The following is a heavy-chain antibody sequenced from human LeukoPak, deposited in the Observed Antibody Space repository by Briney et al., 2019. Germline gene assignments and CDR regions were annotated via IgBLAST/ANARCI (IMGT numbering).Heavy chain of an antibody. CDR2: FNPQKRDT. Sequence: ASVKLSCKASGYTFSSYGINWVRLAPGRGPEWMASFNPQKRDTHYAQNFQGRVTVTAGTSTNTAYMELRSLRSDDTAIYCCARRKYGADYNGMDVWGQGTTVTVSS. CDR3: ARRKYGADYNGMDV. CDR1: GYTFSSYG. V-gene: IGHV1-18*01. D-gene: IGHD4/OR15-4a*01. J-gene: IGHJ6*02.